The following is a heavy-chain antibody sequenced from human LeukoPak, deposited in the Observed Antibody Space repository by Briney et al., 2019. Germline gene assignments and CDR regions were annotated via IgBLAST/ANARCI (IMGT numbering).Heavy chain of an antibody. CDR3: AKSYGVGSTFIDY. CDR2: ISGSGDGT. Sequence: GGSLRLSCVASGFIFSSYAMDWVRQFPGKGLEWVSSISGSGDGTYYADSVKGRFTISRDNSKSTVHLQMYSLRAEDTAVYYCAKSYGVGSTFIDYWGQGTLVTVSS. D-gene: IGHD1-26*01. CDR1: GFIFSSYA. J-gene: IGHJ4*02. V-gene: IGHV3-23*01.